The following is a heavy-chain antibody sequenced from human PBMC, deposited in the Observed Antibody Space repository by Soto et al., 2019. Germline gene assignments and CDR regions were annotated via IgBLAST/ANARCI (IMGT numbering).Heavy chain of an antibody. J-gene: IGHJ4*02. Sequence: GGSLRLSCAASGFTFSSYAMSWVRQAPGKGLEWVSGISGSGGTTYYADSVKGRFTISRENSKDTLYLQMNSLRAEETAIYYCAKRQGFCSSTSCQTTKPDFDYWGQGTLVTVSS. CDR2: ISGSGGTT. CDR1: GFTFSSYA. V-gene: IGHV3-23*01. D-gene: IGHD2-2*01. CDR3: AKRQGFCSSTSCQTTKPDFDY.